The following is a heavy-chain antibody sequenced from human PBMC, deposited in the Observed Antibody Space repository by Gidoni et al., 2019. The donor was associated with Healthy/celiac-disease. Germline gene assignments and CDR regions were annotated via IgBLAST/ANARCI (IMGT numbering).Heavy chain of an antibody. D-gene: IGHD6-19*01. CDR2: IYSGGST. Sequence: EVQLVETGGGLIQPGGSLRLSCAASGFTVSRNYMSWVRQAPGKGLGWVSVIYSGGSTYYADSVKGRFTISRDNSKNTLYLQMNSLRAEDTAVYYCARDRTSSGSPYYFDYWGQGTLVTVSS. J-gene: IGHJ4*02. V-gene: IGHV3-53*02. CDR3: ARDRTSSGSPYYFDY. CDR1: GFTVSRNY.